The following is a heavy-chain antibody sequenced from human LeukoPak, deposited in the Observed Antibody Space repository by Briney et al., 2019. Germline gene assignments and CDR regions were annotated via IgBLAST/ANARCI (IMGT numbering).Heavy chain of an antibody. V-gene: IGHV4-39*01. CDR2: IYYSGST. Sequence: PSETLSLTCTVSGGSISSSSYYWGWIRQPPGKGLEWIGSIYYSGSTYYSPSLKSRVTISVDTSKNQFSLKLSSVTAADTAVYYCARCPITMVRGVIITGITMIDYWGQGTLVTVSS. D-gene: IGHD3-10*01. CDR1: GGSISSSSYY. CDR3: ARCPITMVRGVIITGITMIDY. J-gene: IGHJ4*02.